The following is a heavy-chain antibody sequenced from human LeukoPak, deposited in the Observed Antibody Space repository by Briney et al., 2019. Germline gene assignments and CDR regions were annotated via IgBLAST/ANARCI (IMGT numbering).Heavy chain of an antibody. J-gene: IGHJ4*02. D-gene: IGHD5-18*01. CDR2: MNPNSGNT. CDR1: GYTFTTYD. V-gene: IGHV1-8*01. Sequence: ASVKVSCKASGYTFTTYDINWVRQATGQGLEWMGWMNPNSGNTGYAQKFQGRVTMTRNTSISTAFVELSGLRSEDTAVYFCARRNTAMVAGLDYWGQGSLVTVSS. CDR3: ARRNTAMVAGLDY.